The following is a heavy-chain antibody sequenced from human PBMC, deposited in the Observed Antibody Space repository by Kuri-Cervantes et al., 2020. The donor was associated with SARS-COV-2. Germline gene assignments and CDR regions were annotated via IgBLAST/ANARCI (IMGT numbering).Heavy chain of an antibody. V-gene: IGHV3-74*01. CDR1: GFTFSNAW. D-gene: IGHD6-6*01. J-gene: IGHJ4*02. CDR2: INSDGSST. CDR3: ARADSSSSRYFDY. Sequence: GGSLRLSCAASGFTFSNAWMSWVRQAPGKGLVWVSRINSDGSSTSYADSVKGRFTISRDNAKNTLYLQMNSLRAEDTAVYYCARADSSSSRYFDYWGQGTLVTVSS.